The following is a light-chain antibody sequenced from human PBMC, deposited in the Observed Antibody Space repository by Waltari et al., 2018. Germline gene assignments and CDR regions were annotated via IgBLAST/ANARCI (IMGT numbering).Light chain of an antibody. V-gene: IGLV3-10*01. J-gene: IGLJ2*01. Sequence: SYELPQPPSVSLSPGQPARITCFGDALPRRYPYWYQQKSGQAPVLGIYEDNKRPSGIPERFSGSSSGTMATLTLSGAQVEDEADYYCYSTDIQGDPSFGGGTTLTVL. CDR2: EDN. CDR1: ALPRRY. CDR3: YSTDIQGDPS.